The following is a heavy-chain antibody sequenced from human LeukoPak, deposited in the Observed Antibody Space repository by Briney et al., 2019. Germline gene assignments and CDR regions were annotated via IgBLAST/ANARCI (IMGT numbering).Heavy chain of an antibody. CDR1: GFTFSGYY. V-gene: IGHV3-11*04. D-gene: IGHD2-15*01. CDR3: ARARWPNTEDY. J-gene: IGHJ4*02. CDR2: ISSSGSTI. Sequence: GGSLRLSCAASGFTFSGYYMSWIRQAPEKGLEWVSYISSSGSTIYYADSVKGRFAISRDNAKNSLYLQMNSLRAEDTAVYYCARARWPNTEDYWGQGTLVTVSS.